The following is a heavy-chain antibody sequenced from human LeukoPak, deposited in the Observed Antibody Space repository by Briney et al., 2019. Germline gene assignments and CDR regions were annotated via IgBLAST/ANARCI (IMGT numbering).Heavy chain of an antibody. V-gene: IGHV3-23*01. CDR2: ISGTGGST. Sequence: GGSLRLSCAASGFTFSSYAMSWVRQAPGKGLEWVSAISGTGGSTYYADSVKGRFTISRDNSKNTLRLQMNSLRAEDTAVYYCAKARGVQFDSYGNFDYWGQGTLVTVSS. CDR3: AKARGVQFDSYGNFDY. CDR1: GFTFSSYA. D-gene: IGHD5-18*01. J-gene: IGHJ4*02.